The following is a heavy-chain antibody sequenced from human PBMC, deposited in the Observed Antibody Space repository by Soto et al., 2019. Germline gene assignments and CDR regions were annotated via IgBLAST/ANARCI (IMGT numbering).Heavy chain of an antibody. CDR2: ISSDNGNT. CDR1: GYTFYSHS. D-gene: IGHD5-18*01. J-gene: IGHJ6*02. CDR3: ARCIQQDYYYGMDV. Sequence: QAQLVQSGAEVKKPGASVKVSCKASGYTFYSHSISWVRQAPGQGLEWMGRISSDNGNTRYAQKFRRRVTKTTXTXASTVYMELRNLRSDDTAVYYCARCIQQDYYYGMDVWGQGTTVTVSS. V-gene: IGHV1-18*01.